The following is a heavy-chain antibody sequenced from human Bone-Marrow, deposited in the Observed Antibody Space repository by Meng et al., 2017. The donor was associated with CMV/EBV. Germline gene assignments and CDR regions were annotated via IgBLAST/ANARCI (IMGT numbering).Heavy chain of an antibody. CDR1: GGSVSSGSYY. J-gene: IGHJ6*02. CDR2: IYYSGST. Sequence: SEPLSLTCTVSGGSVSSGSYYWSWIRQPPGKGLEWIGYIYYSGSTNYNPSLKSRVTISVDTSKNQFSLKLSSVTAADTAVYYCARNNYDFWSGGPYYYSMDVWGQGTTVTVSS. CDR3: ARNNYDFWSGGPYYYSMDV. V-gene: IGHV4-61*01. D-gene: IGHD3-3*01.